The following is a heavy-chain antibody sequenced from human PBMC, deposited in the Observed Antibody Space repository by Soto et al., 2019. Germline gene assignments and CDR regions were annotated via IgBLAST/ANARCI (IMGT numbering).Heavy chain of an antibody. V-gene: IGHV3-9*01. Sequence: EVQLVESGGGLVQPGRSLRLSCAASGFTFDDYAMHWVRQAPGKGLEWVSGISWNSGSIGYADSVKGRFTISRDNAKNSLYLQMNSLRAEDTALYYCAKYRRGQWLASAGMDVWGQGTTVTVSS. CDR1: GFTFDDYA. CDR2: ISWNSGSI. J-gene: IGHJ6*02. CDR3: AKYRRGQWLASAGMDV. D-gene: IGHD6-19*01.